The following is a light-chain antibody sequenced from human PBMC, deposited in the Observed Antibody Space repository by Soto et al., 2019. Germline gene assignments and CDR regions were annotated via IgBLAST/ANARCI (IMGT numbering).Light chain of an antibody. J-gene: IGLJ2*01. CDR2: GNS. CDR1: SSNIGAGYD. Sequence: QSVLTQPPSVSGAPGQRVTISCTGSSSNIGAGYDVHWYQQLPGTAPKLLIYGNSNRPSGVPDRFSGSKSGTSASLAITGLRAEEEADYYCQSYDSSLSVVFGGGTKLTVL. CDR3: QSYDSSLSVV. V-gene: IGLV1-40*01.